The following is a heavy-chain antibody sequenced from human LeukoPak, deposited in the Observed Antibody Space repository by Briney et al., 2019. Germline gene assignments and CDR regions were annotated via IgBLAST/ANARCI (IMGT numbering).Heavy chain of an antibody. D-gene: IGHD6-13*01. J-gene: IGHJ4*02. CDR1: GFSFSTTW. CDR2: INWNGGST. Sequence: GGSLRLSCAASGFSFSTTWMHWVRQAPGKGLEWVSGINWNGGSTGYADSVKGRFTISRDNAKNSLYLQMNSLRAEDTALYYCARDGSSWYYFDYWGQGTLVTVSS. CDR3: ARDGSSWYYFDY. V-gene: IGHV3-20*04.